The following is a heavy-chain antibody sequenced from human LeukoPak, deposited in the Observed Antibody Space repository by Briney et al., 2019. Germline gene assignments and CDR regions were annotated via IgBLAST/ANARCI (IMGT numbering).Heavy chain of an antibody. D-gene: IGHD5-12*01. V-gene: IGHV1-2*02. Sequence: GASVKVSCKASGHTFTGYFMHWVRQAPGQGLEWMGWINPSSGGTNYAQKFQGRVTLTRDTSISTAYMELSRLRSDDTAVYFCARPKDTGYDYDYWGQGTLVTVPS. CDR2: INPSSGGT. CDR1: GHTFTGYF. CDR3: ARPKDTGYDYDY. J-gene: IGHJ4*02.